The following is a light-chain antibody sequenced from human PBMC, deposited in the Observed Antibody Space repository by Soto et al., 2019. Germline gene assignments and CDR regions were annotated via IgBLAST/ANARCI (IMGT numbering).Light chain of an antibody. J-gene: IGLJ1*01. Sequence: QSVLTQPPSASGTPGQWVTISCSGSSSNIGSYSVDWYQQLPGKAPKVLIYNSDQRPSGVPDRFSGSKSGTSASLAISGLRAEDEAVYYCQSYASSPSATFVFGTGTKVTVL. CDR1: SSNIGSYS. CDR2: NSD. V-gene: IGLV1-44*01. CDR3: QSYASSPSATFV.